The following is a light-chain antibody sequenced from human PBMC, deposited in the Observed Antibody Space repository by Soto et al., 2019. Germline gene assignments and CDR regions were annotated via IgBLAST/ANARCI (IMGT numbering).Light chain of an antibody. J-gene: IGKJ5*01. CDR3: QHYGSSTIT. V-gene: IGKV3-20*01. CDR1: QSVSSSY. CDR2: GAS. Sequence: EIVLTQSPGTLSLSPGERATLSCRASQSVSSSYLAWYQQEPGQAPRLPIYGASSRATGIPDRFSGSGSGTDFSLTIRSLEPEVFAVYYCQHYGSSTITFGKGTRLEIK.